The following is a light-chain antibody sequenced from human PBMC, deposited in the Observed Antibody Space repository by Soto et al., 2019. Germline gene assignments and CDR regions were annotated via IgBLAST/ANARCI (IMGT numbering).Light chain of an antibody. Sequence: EIVLTQSPDTLSLSPGKRATLSCRASQSIRNSYLAWYQQKPGQAPRLLIYGASNRAVGIPDRFSGSGSGTDFTLTISGLEAEDFTLYYCQQYGSSPYTFGQGTKLEIK. J-gene: IGKJ2*01. CDR1: QSIRNSY. CDR3: QQYGSSPYT. CDR2: GAS. V-gene: IGKV3-20*01.